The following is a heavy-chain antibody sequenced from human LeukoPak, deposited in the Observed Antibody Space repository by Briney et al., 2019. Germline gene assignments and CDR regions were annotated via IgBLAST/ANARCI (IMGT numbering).Heavy chain of an antibody. CDR3: GVLMGYCSSTSCLYDAFDI. V-gene: IGHV1-24*01. J-gene: IGHJ3*02. D-gene: IGHD2-2*01. CDR1: GYTLTELS. Sequence: GASVKVSCKVSGYTLTELSMHWVRQAPGKGLEWVGGFDPEDGETIYAQKFQGRVTMTEDTSTDTAYMELSSLRSEDTAVYYCGVLMGYCSSTSCLYDAFDIWGQGTMVTVSS. CDR2: FDPEDGET.